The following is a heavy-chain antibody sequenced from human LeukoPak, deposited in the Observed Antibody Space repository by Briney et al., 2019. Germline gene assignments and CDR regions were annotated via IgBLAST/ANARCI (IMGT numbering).Heavy chain of an antibody. J-gene: IGHJ6*02. V-gene: IGHV4-59*08. D-gene: IGHD1-7*01. CDR3: ARELWNYYYYGMDV. CDR1: GGSMRNYY. Sequence: SETLSLTCTDSGGSMRNYYWSWIRQPPGKGLEWIGYIYYDGSTDYNPSLKNRVTISVDTSKKQLSLELRSVTAADTAVYYCARELWNYYYYGMDVWGQGTTVTVSS. CDR2: IYYDGST.